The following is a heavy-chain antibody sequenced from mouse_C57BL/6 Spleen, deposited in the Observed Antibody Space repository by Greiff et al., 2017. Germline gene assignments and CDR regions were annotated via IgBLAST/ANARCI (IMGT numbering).Heavy chain of an antibody. V-gene: IGHV14-1*01. Sequence: EVQLQQSGAELVRPGASVKLSCTASGFNIKDYYMHWVKQRPEQGLEWIGRIDPEDGDSEYAPKFQGKATMTADTSSNTAYLQLSSLTSEDTAVXYCTSYYGSSYFDYWGQGTTLTVSS. D-gene: IGHD1-1*01. CDR3: TSYYGSSYFDY. J-gene: IGHJ2*01. CDR2: IDPEDGDS. CDR1: GFNIKDYY.